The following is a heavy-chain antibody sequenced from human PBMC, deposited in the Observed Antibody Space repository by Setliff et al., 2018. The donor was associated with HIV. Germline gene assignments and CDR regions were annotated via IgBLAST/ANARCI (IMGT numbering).Heavy chain of an antibody. D-gene: IGHD2-8*02. CDR1: GGSIGSGSYY. CDR2: IYTSGST. Sequence: SETLSLTCTVSGGSIGSGSYYWTWIRQPAGKGLEWIGRIYTSGSTNYNPSLKSRVTMSVHTSKTQFSLKLSSVTAADTAVYYCARVSSTYWYSIFRNYYYHMDVWGKGTTVTVSS. V-gene: IGHV4-61*02. CDR3: ARVSSTYWYSIFRNYYYHMDV. J-gene: IGHJ6*03.